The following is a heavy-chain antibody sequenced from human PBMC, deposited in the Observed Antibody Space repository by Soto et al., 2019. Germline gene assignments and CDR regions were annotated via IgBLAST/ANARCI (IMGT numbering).Heavy chain of an antibody. CDR3: ARVPGDLTYCGGECYPDAFDI. Sequence: GGSLRLSCAASGFTFSSYAMHWVRQAPGKGLEWVAVISYDGSNKYYADSVKGRFTISRDNSKNTLYLQMNSLRAEDTAVYYCARVPGDLTYCGGECYPDAFDIWGQGTMVTVSS. CDR1: GFTFSSYA. CDR2: ISYDGSNK. V-gene: IGHV3-30-3*01. J-gene: IGHJ3*02. D-gene: IGHD2-21*01.